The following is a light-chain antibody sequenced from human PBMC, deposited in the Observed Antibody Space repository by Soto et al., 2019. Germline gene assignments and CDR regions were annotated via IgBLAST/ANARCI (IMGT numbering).Light chain of an antibody. Sequence: SVLTQPRSVSGSPGQSVTISCTGTSSDVGVYNYVSWYQQYPGKAPKIMIYDVSKRPSGVPDRFSGSKSDNTASLTISGPQAEDEADYYCCSYAGSYTFVFGIGTKVTVL. CDR3: CSYAGSYTFV. CDR1: SSDVGVYNY. V-gene: IGLV2-11*01. CDR2: DVS. J-gene: IGLJ1*01.